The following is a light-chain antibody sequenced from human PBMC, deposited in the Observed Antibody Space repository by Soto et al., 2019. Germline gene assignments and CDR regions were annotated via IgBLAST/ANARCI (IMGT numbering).Light chain of an antibody. CDR1: QSISNS. CDR2: AAS. CDR3: QQSYSTPYT. Sequence: DIQMTQSPSSLSASVGDRVTITCRASQSISNSLNWYQQKPGKAPELLIYAASSLQSGVPSRFSGSGSGTDFTLTISSLQPEDFATYQCQQSYSTPYTFGQGTKLEIK. V-gene: IGKV1-39*01. J-gene: IGKJ2*01.